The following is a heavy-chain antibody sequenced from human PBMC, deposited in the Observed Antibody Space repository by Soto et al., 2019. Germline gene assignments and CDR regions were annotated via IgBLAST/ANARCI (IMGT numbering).Heavy chain of an antibody. CDR2: INPSGGST. Sequence: ASVKVSCKASGYTFTSYYMHWVRQAPGQGLEWMGIINPSGGSTSYAQKFQGRVTMTRDTSTSTVYMELSSLRSEDTAVYYCARGSIFGVVIIGAWFDPWGQGTLVTVSS. D-gene: IGHD3-3*01. J-gene: IGHJ5*02. CDR1: GYTFTSYY. CDR3: ARGSIFGVVIIGAWFDP. V-gene: IGHV1-46*03.